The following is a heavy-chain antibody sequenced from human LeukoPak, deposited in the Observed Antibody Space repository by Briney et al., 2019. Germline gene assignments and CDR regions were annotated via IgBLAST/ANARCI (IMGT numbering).Heavy chain of an antibody. CDR3: AKDHYYDSSGYPNHY. CDR1: GFTFSSYA. V-gene: IGHV3-23*01. J-gene: IGHJ4*02. Sequence: PGGSLRLSCAASGFTFSSYAMSWVRQAPGKGLEWVSAISGSGGSTYYADSVRGRFTISRDNSKNTLYLQMNSLRAEDTAVYYCAKDHYYDSSGYPNHYWGQGTLATVSS. D-gene: IGHD3-22*01. CDR2: ISGSGGST.